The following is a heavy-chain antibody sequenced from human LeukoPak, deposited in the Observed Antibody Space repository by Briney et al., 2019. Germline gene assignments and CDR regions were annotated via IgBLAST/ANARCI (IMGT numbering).Heavy chain of an antibody. CDR2: MNPNSGNT. D-gene: IGHD2-15*01. Sequence: ASVKVSCKASGYTFTSYDINWVRQATGQGNEWMGWMNPNSGNTGYAQKFQGRVTMTRNTSISTAYMELSSLRSEDTAVYYCARDCSGGSCYAWFDPWGQGTLVTVSS. CDR1: GYTFTSYD. V-gene: IGHV1-8*01. J-gene: IGHJ5*02. CDR3: ARDCSGGSCYAWFDP.